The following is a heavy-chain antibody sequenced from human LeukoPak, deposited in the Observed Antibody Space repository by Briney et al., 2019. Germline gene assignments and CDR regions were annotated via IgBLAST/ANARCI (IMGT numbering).Heavy chain of an antibody. Sequence: ASVKVSWKASGYTFNSYDINWVRQDSGQGLDWKVSMNPNSGNTGYAQKFQGRVTITRNTSISTAYMELSSLRSEDTAVYYCARAYDFWSGYSALYYFDYWGQGTLVTVSS. CDR2: MNPNSGNT. D-gene: IGHD3-3*01. J-gene: IGHJ4*02. CDR3: ARAYDFWSGYSALYYFDY. CDR1: GYTFNSYD. V-gene: IGHV1-8*03.